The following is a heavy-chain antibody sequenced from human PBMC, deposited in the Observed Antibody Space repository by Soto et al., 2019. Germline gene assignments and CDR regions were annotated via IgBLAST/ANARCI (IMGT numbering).Heavy chain of an antibody. J-gene: IGHJ4*02. Sequence: ASETLSLTCAVYGGSFSDYYWSWIRQPPGKGLEWIGEINYSGSTNYSPSLKSRVTISVDTSKNQFSLKLSSVTAADTAVYYCARDGGEWELRSGSYYFDYWGQGTLVTVSS. CDR2: INYSGST. CDR3: ARDGGEWELRSGSYYFDY. CDR1: GGSFSDYY. D-gene: IGHD1-26*01. V-gene: IGHV4-34*01.